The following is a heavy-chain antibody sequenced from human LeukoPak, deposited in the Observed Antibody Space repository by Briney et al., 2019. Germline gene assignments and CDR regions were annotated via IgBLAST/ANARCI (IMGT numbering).Heavy chain of an antibody. D-gene: IGHD1-26*01. J-gene: IGHJ4*02. V-gene: IGHV1-3*01. CDR1: GYSFTKYP. Sequence: GASVTVSCKASGYSFTKYPLHWVRRAPGQSLEWMEWINAAKDDIQYSQKFQDRVSITSDTSASTAYVGLSSLTFEDTAVYYCARGRGSYSLDYWGQGTLVTVSS. CDR3: ARGRGSYSLDY. CDR2: INAAKDDI.